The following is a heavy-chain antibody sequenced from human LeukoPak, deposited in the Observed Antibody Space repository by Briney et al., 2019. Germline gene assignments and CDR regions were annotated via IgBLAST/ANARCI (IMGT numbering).Heavy chain of an antibody. J-gene: IGHJ4*02. CDR3: TAAPNTTPGSLGH. V-gene: IGHV3-11*01. CDR2: SSSSGSST. CDR1: GFSFSDYY. Sequence: GSLTLSCAASGFSFSDYYINWIRQAPGKGLEWVSYSSSSGSSTYYADSVKGRLTISRDYAKNALFLQMNSLRAEDTAVYYCTAAPNTTPGSLGHWGQGTLVTVSS. D-gene: IGHD6-25*01.